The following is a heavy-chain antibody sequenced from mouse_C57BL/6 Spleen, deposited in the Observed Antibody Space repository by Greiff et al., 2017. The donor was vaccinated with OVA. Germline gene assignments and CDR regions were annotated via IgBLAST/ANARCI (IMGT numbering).Heavy chain of an antibody. CDR1: GYSITSGYY. D-gene: IGHD1-1*01. CDR2: ISYDGSN. CDR3: AREGPITTVVGFDY. V-gene: IGHV3-6*01. J-gene: IGHJ2*01. Sequence: EVQLQESGPGLVKPSQSLSLTCSVTGYSITSGYYWNWIRQFPGNKLEWMGYISYDGSNNYNPSLKNRISITRDTSKNQFFLKLNSVTTEDTATYYCAREGPITTVVGFDYWGQGTTLTVSS.